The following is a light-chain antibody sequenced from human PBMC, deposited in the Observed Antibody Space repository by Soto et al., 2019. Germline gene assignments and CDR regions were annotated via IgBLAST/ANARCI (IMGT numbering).Light chain of an antibody. CDR1: SSDVGGYKY. CDR2: EVT. V-gene: IGLV2-8*01. J-gene: IGLJ2*01. CDR3: SSYAGSNNVI. Sequence: QSVLTQPPSASGSPGQSVTISCTGTSSDVGGYKYVSWYQQHPGKAPKLMIYEVTKRPSGVPDRFSGSKSGNTASLTVSGLQAEDEADYFCSSYAGSNNVIFGGGTKSPS.